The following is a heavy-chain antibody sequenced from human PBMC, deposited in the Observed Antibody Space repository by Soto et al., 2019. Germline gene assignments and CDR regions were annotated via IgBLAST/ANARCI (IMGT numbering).Heavy chain of an antibody. CDR2: IKQDGSKK. CDR3: ARDSSPSYSGRWYDAFDI. J-gene: IGHJ3*02. Sequence: EVQLVESGGGLVQPRGSLRLSCAASGFTFSASWMTWVRQAPGIGLEWVANIKQDGSKKHYADSVKGRFTISRDNAKSSLFLQMDSLRAEDTAVYYCARDSSPSYSGRWYDAFDIWSPGTMVTVSS. CDR1: GFTFSASW. V-gene: IGHV3-7*05. D-gene: IGHD6-13*01.